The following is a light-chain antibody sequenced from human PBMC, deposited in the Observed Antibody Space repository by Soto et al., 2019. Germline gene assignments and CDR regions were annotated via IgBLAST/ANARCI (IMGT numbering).Light chain of an antibody. CDR3: MQALQIRVE. J-gene: IGKJ1*01. CDR2: LGS. CDR1: QSLLHSHGYNY. Sequence: SVMTQFPLSLSVTPGEPASISCRSSQSLLHSHGYNYSDWYVQKPGQSPQLLPYLGSNRASGVPDRVSGSGSRTDFTLKISRVEAEYVGVYYCMQALQIRVEFGQGTKVEIK. V-gene: IGKV2-28*01.